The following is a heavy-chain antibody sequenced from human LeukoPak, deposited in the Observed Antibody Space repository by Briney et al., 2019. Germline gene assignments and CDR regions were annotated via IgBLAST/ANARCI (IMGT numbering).Heavy chain of an antibody. CDR3: VRWGLTNYFYYSGMDV. J-gene: IGHJ6*04. V-gene: IGHV1-18*04. CDR1: GYTFTSYG. CDR2: ISVYNGNT. Sequence: ASVTLSFKCSGYTFTSYGISCVRHAPGQGLEWMGGISVYNGNTNYAQKLQGSVSMTTDTSTSTAYMELRSLRSDDTAVYYCVRWGLTNYFYYSGMDVWGKGTPVTVSS. D-gene: IGHD3-16*01.